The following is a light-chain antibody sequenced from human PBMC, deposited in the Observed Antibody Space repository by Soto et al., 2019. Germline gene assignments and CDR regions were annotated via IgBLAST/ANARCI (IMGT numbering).Light chain of an antibody. V-gene: IGKV1-27*01. CDR2: AAS. Sequence: DIQMTQSPTSLSASVGDRVTITCRASQGIRNYVAWYQQIPGKAPKLLIYAASTLQSGVPSRFSGSGSGTDFTLNIHGLQPEDVATYSCQKYSSVPVFGPGTKVEIK. CDR3: QKYSSVPV. CDR1: QGIRNY. J-gene: IGKJ3*01.